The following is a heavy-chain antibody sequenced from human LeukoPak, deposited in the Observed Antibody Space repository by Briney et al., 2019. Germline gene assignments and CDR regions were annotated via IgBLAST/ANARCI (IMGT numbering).Heavy chain of an antibody. CDR2: ISGSGGST. J-gene: IGHJ3*02. D-gene: IGHD6-19*01. CDR1: GFTFSSYA. Sequence: PGGSLRLSCAASGFTFSSYAMSWVRQAPGKGLEWVSAISGSGGSTYYADSVKGRFTISRDNSKNTLYLQMNSLRAEDTAVYYCARYSSGWKNAFDIWGQGTMVTVSS. CDR3: ARYSSGWKNAFDI. V-gene: IGHV3-23*01.